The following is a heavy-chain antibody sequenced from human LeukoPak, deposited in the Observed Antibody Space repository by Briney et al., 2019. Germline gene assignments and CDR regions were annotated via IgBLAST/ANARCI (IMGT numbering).Heavy chain of an antibody. D-gene: IGHD3-9*01. CDR3: LYFDWLSEPIDY. V-gene: IGHV4-59*04. Sequence: SETLSLTCTVSDDSIKSHFWTWIRQSPGKGLEWIGYVFYSGSTSYNPSLRSRLTMSVDTSKNQFSLKLSSVTAADTAVYYCLYFDWLSEPIDYWGQGTLVTVSS. CDR2: VFYSGST. CDR1: DDSIKSHF. J-gene: IGHJ4*02.